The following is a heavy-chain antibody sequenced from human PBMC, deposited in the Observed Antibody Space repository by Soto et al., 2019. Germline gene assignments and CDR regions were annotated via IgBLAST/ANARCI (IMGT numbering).Heavy chain of an antibody. V-gene: IGHV3-33*01. CDR1: GFTFSTYG. J-gene: IGHJ4*02. D-gene: IGHD2-8*02. Sequence: PGGSLRLSCAASGFTFSTYGMHWVRQAPGKGLEWVAVIWSDGSNKYYADSVKGRFTISRDESKKTLYLQMNSLRDEDTAVYYCAREAAGGFQFDCWGQGTLVTVSS. CDR3: AREAAGGFQFDC. CDR2: IWSDGSNK.